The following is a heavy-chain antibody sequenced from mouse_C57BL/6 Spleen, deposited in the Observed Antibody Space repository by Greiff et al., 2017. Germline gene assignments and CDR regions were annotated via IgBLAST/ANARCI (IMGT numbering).Heavy chain of an antibody. CDR2: IYPGSGNT. J-gene: IGHJ2*01. D-gene: IGHD4-1*01. CDR1: GYTFTDYY. Sequence: QVQLQQSGAELVRPGASVKLSCKASGYTFTDYYINWVKQRPGQGLEWIARIYPGSGNTYYNEKFKGKATLTAEKSSSTAYMQLSSLTSEDSAVYFWARFGDWEGYWGQGTTLTVSS. V-gene: IGHV1-76*01. CDR3: ARFGDWEGY.